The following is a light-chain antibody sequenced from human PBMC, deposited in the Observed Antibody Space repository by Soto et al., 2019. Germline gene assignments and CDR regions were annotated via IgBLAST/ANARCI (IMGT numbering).Light chain of an antibody. V-gene: IGKV1-5*01. CDR3: QQYISYSYT. J-gene: IGKJ2*01. CDR2: DAS. CDR1: QTISNW. Sequence: DIQMTQSPSTLSASVGDRVTITCRASQTISNWLAWYQQKPGKAPKLLIYDASSLHSGVPSRFSGSGSGTEFTLTISSLQPDDFATYYCQQYISYSYTFGQGIKLEI.